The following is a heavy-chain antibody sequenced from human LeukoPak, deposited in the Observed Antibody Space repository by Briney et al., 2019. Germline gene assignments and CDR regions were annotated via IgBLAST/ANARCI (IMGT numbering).Heavy chain of an antibody. CDR2: ISSSGSTI. CDR3: ARAAVWGSYRLRYWFDP. J-gene: IGHJ5*02. Sequence: GGTLRLSCAASGFTFSSYSMNWVRQAPGKGLEWVSYISSSGSTIYYADSVKGRFTISRDNAKNSLYLQMNSLRAEDTAVYYCARAAVWGSYRLRYWFDPWGQGTLVTVSS. CDR1: GFTFSSYS. D-gene: IGHD3-16*02. V-gene: IGHV3-48*04.